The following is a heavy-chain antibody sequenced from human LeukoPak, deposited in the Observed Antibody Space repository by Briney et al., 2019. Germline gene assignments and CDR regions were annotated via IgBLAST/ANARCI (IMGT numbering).Heavy chain of an antibody. J-gene: IGHJ6*03. Sequence: GGSLRLSCAASGFTFSSYTIHWVRQAPGKGLEWVAVMSPDGNDKHYAASVKGRFTISRDNSKTTVYLQMNSLRAEDTALYYCAREGHYDILTGYSPVEYYYYYMDVWGKGTSVTVSS. V-gene: IGHV3-30*04. CDR3: AREGHYDILTGYSPVEYYYYYMDV. CDR1: GFTFSSYT. CDR2: MSPDGNDK. D-gene: IGHD3-9*01.